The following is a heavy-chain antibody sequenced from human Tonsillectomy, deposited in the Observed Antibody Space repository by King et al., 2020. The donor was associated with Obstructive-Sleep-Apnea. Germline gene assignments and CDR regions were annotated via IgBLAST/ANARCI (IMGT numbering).Heavy chain of an antibody. Sequence: VQLVESGAEVKKPGASVKVSCKASGYTFTSYYMHWVRQAPGQGLEWMGIINPSGGSTSYAQKFQGRVTMTRDTSTSTVYMALSSRRSEDTAVYYCAEGNWNDVDYYYYYGMDVWGQGTTVTVSS. CDR2: INPSGGST. D-gene: IGHD1-1*01. J-gene: IGHJ6*02. CDR3: AEGNWNDVDYYYYYGMDV. CDR1: GYTFTSYY. V-gene: IGHV1-46*01.